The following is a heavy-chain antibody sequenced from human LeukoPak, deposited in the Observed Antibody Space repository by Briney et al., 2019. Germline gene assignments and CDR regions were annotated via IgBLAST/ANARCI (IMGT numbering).Heavy chain of an antibody. CDR2: IYTSGST. D-gene: IGHD1-14*01. CDR3: ARQPPQYYGMDV. Sequence: SETLSLTCTVSGGSFSNYYWSWIRQPAGKGLEWIGRIYTSGSTNYNPSVKSRVTMSVDTSNNQFSLKLTSVTAADTAVYYRARQPPQYYGMDVWGQGTTVTVSS. CDR1: GGSFSNYY. V-gene: IGHV4-4*07. J-gene: IGHJ6*02.